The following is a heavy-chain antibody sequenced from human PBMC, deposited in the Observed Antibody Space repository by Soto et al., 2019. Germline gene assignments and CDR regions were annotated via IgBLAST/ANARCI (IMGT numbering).Heavy chain of an antibody. CDR1: GFTFSSYA. CDR2: ISGSGGST. J-gene: IGHJ5*02. D-gene: IGHD6-13*01. V-gene: IGHV3-23*01. CDR3: VNDLWDSSSCPPPCNWFDP. Sequence: HPGGSLRLSCAASGFTFSSYAMSWVRQAPGKGLEWVSAISGSGGSTYYADSVKGRFTISRDNSKNTLYLQMNSLRVEDTAVYYCVNDLWDSSSCPPPCNWFDPWGQGTLVTVSS.